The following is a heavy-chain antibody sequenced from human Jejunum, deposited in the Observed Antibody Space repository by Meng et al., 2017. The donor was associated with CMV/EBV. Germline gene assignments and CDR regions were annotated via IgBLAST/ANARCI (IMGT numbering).Heavy chain of an antibody. D-gene: IGHD6-19*01. J-gene: IGHJ4*02. CDR1: GDTFISYG. CDR2: ISAYNGNT. V-gene: IGHV1-18*01. CDR3: TRASVADMTFDY. Sequence: CEASGDTFISYGIGWVRQAPGQGLEWMGWISAYNGNTNYAQKFQGRVTMTTDTSTSTAYMELRSLRSDDTAVYYCTRASVADMTFDYWGQGTLVTVSS.